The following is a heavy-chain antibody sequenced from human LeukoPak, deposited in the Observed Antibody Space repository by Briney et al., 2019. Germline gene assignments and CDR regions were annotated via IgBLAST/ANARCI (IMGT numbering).Heavy chain of an antibody. CDR2: INSDGSGT. CDR3: ARLRSYCGGDCYPYAFDI. D-gene: IGHD2-21*02. J-gene: IGHJ3*02. CDR1: GFPFSSYW. V-gene: IGHV3-74*01. Sequence: LTGGSLRLSCAASGFPFSSYWMHWVRQAPGKGLVWVSRINSDGSGTSYTDSVKGRFTISRDNAKNTVYLQMNSLRAGDTAVYYCARLRSYCGGDCYPYAFDIWGQGTMVTVSS.